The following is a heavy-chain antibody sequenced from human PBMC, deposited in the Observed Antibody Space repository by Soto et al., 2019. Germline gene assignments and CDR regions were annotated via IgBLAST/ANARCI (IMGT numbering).Heavy chain of an antibody. CDR1: GFKFSSYR. D-gene: IGHD3-3*01. CDR2: IKQDGSEK. J-gene: IGHJ6*02. CDR3: ARVEGPWGEVMYYYYGMDV. V-gene: IGHV3-7*03. Sequence: GSLRLSCAASGFKFSSYRMSWVGQAPGKGLEWVANIKQDGSEKYYVDSVKGRFTISRDNAKNSLYLQMNSLRAEDTAVYYCARVEGPWGEVMYYYYGMDVWGQGTTVTVSS.